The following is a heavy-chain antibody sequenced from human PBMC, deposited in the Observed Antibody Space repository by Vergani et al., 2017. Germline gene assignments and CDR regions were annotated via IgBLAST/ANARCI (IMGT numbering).Heavy chain of an antibody. Sequence: QVQLVQSGAEVKKPGSSVKVSCKASGGTFSSYAISWVRQAPGLGLEWMGRIIPIFGTANYAQKFQGRVTITADESTSTAYMELSSLRSEDTAVYYCASNGRNIVVVTVLTYFDYWGQGTLVTVSS. D-gene: IGHD2-21*02. CDR1: GGTFSSYA. CDR2: IIPIFGTA. CDR3: ASNGRNIVVVTVLTYFDY. J-gene: IGHJ4*02. V-gene: IGHV1-69*18.